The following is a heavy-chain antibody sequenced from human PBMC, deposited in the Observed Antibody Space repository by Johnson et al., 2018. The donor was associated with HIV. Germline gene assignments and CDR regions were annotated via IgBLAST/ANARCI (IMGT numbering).Heavy chain of an antibody. Sequence: VQLVESGGGLFQPGGSLRLSCAASGFTVSSNYMSWVRQAPGKGLECVSVLYTGGSTYYADSVKGRFTISRDNSKNTLYLQMNSLRAEDTAVYYCARDQNIVLMVYAAPGAFDIWGQGTMVTVSS. D-gene: IGHD2-8*01. CDR3: ARDQNIVLMVYAAPGAFDI. V-gene: IGHV3-66*01. CDR2: LYTGGST. CDR1: GFTVSSNY. J-gene: IGHJ3*02.